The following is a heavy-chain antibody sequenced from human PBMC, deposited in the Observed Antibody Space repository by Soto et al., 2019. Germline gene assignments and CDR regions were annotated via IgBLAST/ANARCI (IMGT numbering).Heavy chain of an antibody. D-gene: IGHD2-15*01. CDR3: AKGRGYCSGGSCYSDY. V-gene: IGHV3-23*01. Sequence: EVQLLESGGGLVQPGGSLRLSCAASGFTFASYAMSWVRQAPGKGREWVSTISGSGDNTFYADSVRGRFTISRDNSKITLYLQMNSLRAEDTAVYYCAKGRGYCSGGSCYSDYWGQGTLVSVSS. CDR1: GFTFASYA. J-gene: IGHJ4*02. CDR2: ISGSGDNT.